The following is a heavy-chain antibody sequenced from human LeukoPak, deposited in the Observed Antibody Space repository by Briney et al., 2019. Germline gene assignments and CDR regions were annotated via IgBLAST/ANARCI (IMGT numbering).Heavy chain of an antibody. J-gene: IGHJ5*02. V-gene: IGHV3-9*01. Sequence: GGSLRLSCAASGFTFDDYAMHWVRQAPGKCLEWVSGISWNSGSIGYADSVKGRFTISRDNAKNSLYLQMNSLRAEDTALYYCAKASDYYGSGSSFNNWFDPWGQGTLVTVSS. CDR2: ISWNSGSI. CDR3: AKASDYYGSGSSFNNWFDP. D-gene: IGHD3-10*01. CDR1: GFTFDDYA.